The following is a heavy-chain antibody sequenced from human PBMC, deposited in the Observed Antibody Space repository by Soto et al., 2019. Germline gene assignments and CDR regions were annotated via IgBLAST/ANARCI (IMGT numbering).Heavy chain of an antibody. Sequence: GGSLRLSCAASGFTVSSNYMSWVRQAPGKGLEWVSVIYSGVSTYYADSVKGRFTISRHNSKNTLYLQMNSLRAEDTAVYYCAREGIWGAFDIWGQGTMVTVSS. D-gene: IGHD2-15*01. V-gene: IGHV3-53*04. CDR2: IYSGVST. CDR3: AREGIWGAFDI. CDR1: GFTVSSNY. J-gene: IGHJ3*02.